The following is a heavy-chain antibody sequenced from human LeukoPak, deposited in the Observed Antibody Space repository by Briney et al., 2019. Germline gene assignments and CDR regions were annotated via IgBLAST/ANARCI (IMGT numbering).Heavy chain of an antibody. D-gene: IGHD3-3*01. Sequence: GGSVRLSCAASGFTFNIFGMHGVRPGPGKGLVGGAFLRHARRTKYYAEPVQGRFKISQDNCKHTLELEMNSLGVEDTAVYCRAKGWNPGYYFWSGYPDYWGQATLDTVSS. CDR2: LRHARRTK. CDR3: AKGWNPGYYFWSGYPDY. CDR1: GFTFNIFG. V-gene: IGHV3-30*02. J-gene: IGHJ4*02.